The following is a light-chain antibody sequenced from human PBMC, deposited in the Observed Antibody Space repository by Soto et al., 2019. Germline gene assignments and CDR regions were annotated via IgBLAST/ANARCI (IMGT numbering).Light chain of an antibody. J-gene: IGKJ2*01. CDR3: QQYITLPHT. Sequence: ENVLTQSPGTPSLSPGERATLSCRASQSVTNNFFAWYQQKPGQAPRLLIHGISSRATGIPDRFSGSGSGTDFTLTISRLEPEDFAVYYCQQYITLPHTVGQGTKLEV. CDR2: GIS. CDR1: QSVTNNF. V-gene: IGKV3-20*01.